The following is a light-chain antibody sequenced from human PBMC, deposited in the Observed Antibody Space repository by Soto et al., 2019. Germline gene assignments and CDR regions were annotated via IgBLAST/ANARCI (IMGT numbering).Light chain of an antibody. CDR2: AAS. CDR1: QTISSW. Sequence: IQMTQSPSTLSATEGDRVTITCRASQTISSWLAWYQQKPGKAPKLLIFAASTLVRGVPSRFSGRGSGTEFTLTISSLQADDYATFYCQQYHTDWTFGQRTKVDI. V-gene: IGKV1-5*01. J-gene: IGKJ1*01. CDR3: QQYHTDWT.